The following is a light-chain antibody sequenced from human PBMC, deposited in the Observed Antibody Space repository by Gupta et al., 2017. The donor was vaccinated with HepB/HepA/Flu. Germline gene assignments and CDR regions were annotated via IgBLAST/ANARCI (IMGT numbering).Light chain of an antibody. J-gene: IGLJ2*01. Sequence: QSVLPQSTSVSGTPGQRVTISCSGSSSNVGRNNVNWYQQLPGTAPKLLIYYNDERPSGVPDRSSGSKSGTSASLAISGLQSEDEADYYCAAWDTSLNVVVFGGGTKLTVL. CDR1: SSNVGRNN. CDR2: YND. V-gene: IGLV1-44*01. CDR3: AAWDTSLNVVV.